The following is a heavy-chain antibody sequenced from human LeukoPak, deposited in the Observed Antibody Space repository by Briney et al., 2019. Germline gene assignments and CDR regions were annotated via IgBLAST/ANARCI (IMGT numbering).Heavy chain of an antibody. D-gene: IGHD2-15*01. J-gene: IGHJ5*02. Sequence: SETLSLSCAVSGGSFSGYYWTWIRQPPGKGLEWIGEINHSGRTNYNPSLKSRVIISVDTSKNQFSLKLKSVTAADTAVYYCARPLGYCSDSRCPQSWFDPWGQGTLVTVSS. CDR3: ARPLGYCSDSRCPQSWFDP. CDR1: GGSFSGYY. V-gene: IGHV4-34*01. CDR2: INHSGRT.